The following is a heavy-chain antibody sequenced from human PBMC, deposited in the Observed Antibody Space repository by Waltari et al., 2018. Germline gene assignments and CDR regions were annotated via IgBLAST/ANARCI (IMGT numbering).Heavy chain of an antibody. CDR1: GFTCSGYP. CDR2: ISYDGSNK. CDR3: ASPLLKYIRQGHFQH. V-gene: IGHV3-30-3*01. D-gene: IGHD2-15*01. J-gene: IGHJ1*01. Sequence: QVQLVESGGGVVQPGRSLRLSWAASGFTCSGYPMHWVPQAPGKGLGGVAVISYDGSNKYYADSVKGRFTISRDNSKNTLYLQMNSLRAEDTAVYYCASPLLKYIRQGHFQHWGQGTLVTVSS.